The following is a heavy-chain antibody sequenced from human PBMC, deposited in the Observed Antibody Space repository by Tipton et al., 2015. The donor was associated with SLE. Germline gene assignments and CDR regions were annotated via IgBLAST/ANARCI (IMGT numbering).Heavy chain of an antibody. CDR3: ARQDSRGYYYYGLDV. CDR1: GYSFSNYW. J-gene: IGHJ6*02. Sequence: QLVQSGAEVKKPGESLKISCKASGYSFSNYWIGWVRQMPGKGLEWMGIIYPGDSDTKYSPSFQGQVTISADKSTTTAYLQWSSLKASDTAMYYCARQDSRGYYYYGLDVWGQGTTVTVSS. CDR2: IYPGDSDT. V-gene: IGHV5-51*01. D-gene: IGHD2-15*01.